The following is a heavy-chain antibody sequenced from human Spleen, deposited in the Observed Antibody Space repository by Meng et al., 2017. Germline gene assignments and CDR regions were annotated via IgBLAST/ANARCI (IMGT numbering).Heavy chain of an antibody. CDR1: GYTFTSYA. J-gene: IGHJ4*02. CDR3: ARDEDISAAGKLFGDY. CDR2: INAGNGNT. D-gene: IGHD6-25*01. Sequence: ASVKVSCKASGYTFTSYAMHWERQAPGQRLEWMGWINAGNGNTKYSQKFQGRVTITRDTSASTAYMELSSLRSEDTAMYYCARDEDISAAGKLFGDYWGQGTLVTVSS. V-gene: IGHV1-3*01.